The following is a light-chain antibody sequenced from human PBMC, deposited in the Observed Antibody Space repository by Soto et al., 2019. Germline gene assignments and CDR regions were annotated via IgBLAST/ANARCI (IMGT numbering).Light chain of an antibody. CDR2: AVS. CDR1: QSISSW. J-gene: IGKJ3*01. Sequence: DIQMTQSPSSVSASVGDRVTITCRTSQSISSWLAWYQQKPGKAPKLLIYAVSTLTSGVPSRLSGSGSGTDFTLTISSLQPEDFASYYCQQANSFPFTFGPGTKVDIK. V-gene: IGKV1D-12*01. CDR3: QQANSFPFT.